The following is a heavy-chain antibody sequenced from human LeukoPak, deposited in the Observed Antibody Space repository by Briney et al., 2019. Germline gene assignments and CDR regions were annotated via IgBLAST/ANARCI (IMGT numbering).Heavy chain of an antibody. CDR2: IYHSGST. V-gene: IGHV4-4*02. CDR1: GGSISSSDW. CDR3: ARDPVAGRAFDI. Sequence: SETLSLTCAVSGGSISSSDWWSWVRQPPGKGLEWIGEIYHSGSTNYNPSLKSRVTISVDTSKNQFSLKLSSVTAADTAVYYCARDPVAGRAFDIWGQGTMVTVSS. D-gene: IGHD6-19*01. J-gene: IGHJ3*02.